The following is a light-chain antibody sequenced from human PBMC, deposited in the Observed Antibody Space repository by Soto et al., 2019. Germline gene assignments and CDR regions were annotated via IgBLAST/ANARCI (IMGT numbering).Light chain of an antibody. V-gene: IGKV3D-15*01. CDR2: GAS. CDR1: QSVSSN. CDR3: QQYNNWPPWT. Sequence: EXXXTQXXAXXXVSPGERATLSCXAXQSVSSNLAWYQQKPGQAPRLLIYGASTRATGIPARFSGSGSGTEFTLTISSLQSEDFAVYYCQQYNNWPPWTFGQGTKVEIK. J-gene: IGKJ1*01.